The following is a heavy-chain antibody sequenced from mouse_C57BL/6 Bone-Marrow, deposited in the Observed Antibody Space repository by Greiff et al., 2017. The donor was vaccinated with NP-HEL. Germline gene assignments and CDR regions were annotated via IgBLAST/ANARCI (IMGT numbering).Heavy chain of an antibody. CDR2: IYPGGGYT. CDR1: GYTFTNYW. Sequence: QVQLKESGAELVRPGTSVKMSCKASGYTFTNYWIGWAKQRPGHGLEWIGDIYPGGGYTNYNEKFKGKATLTADKSSSTAYMQFSSLTSEDTAIYYCARWGLYFDYWGQGTTLTVSS. D-gene: IGHD3-1*01. CDR3: ARWGLYFDY. J-gene: IGHJ2*01. V-gene: IGHV1-63*01.